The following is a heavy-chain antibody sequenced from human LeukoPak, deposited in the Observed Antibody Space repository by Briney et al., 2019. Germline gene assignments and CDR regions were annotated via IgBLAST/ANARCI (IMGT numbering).Heavy chain of an antibody. V-gene: IGHV1-2*02. CDR3: ASGGNGGGGGPSPYY. D-gene: IGHD2-8*02. Sequence: GASVKVSCKASGYTFTGYYMHWVRQAPGQGLEWMGWINPNSGGTNYAQKFQGRVTMTRDTSISTAYMELSSLRSDDTAVYYCASGGNGGGGGPSPYYWGQGTLVTVSS. J-gene: IGHJ4*02. CDR1: GYTFTGYY. CDR2: INPNSGGT.